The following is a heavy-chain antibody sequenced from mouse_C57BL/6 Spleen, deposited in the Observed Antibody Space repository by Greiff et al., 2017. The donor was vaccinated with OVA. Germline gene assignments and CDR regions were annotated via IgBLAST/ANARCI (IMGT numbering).Heavy chain of an antibody. CDR3: ARASITTVVDY. J-gene: IGHJ2*01. Sequence: DVQLQESGPGLVKPSQSLSLTCSVTGYSITSGYYWNWIRQFPGNKLEWMGYISYDGSNNYNPSLKNRISITRDTSKNQFFLKLNSVTTEDTATYYCARASITTVVDYWGQGTTLTVSS. D-gene: IGHD1-1*01. CDR1: GYSITSGYY. V-gene: IGHV3-6*01. CDR2: ISYDGSN.